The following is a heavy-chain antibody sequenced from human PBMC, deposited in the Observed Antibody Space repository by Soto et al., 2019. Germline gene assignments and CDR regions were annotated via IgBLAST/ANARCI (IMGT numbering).Heavy chain of an antibody. CDR3: ARDRYDFWSGYYRYYYGMDV. D-gene: IGHD3-3*01. CDR1: GYSISSGYY. V-gene: IGHV4-38-2*02. J-gene: IGHJ6*02. CDR2: IYHSGST. Sequence: PSEILSLTCAVSGYSISSGYYWGWIRQPPGKGLEWIGSIYHSGSTYYNPSLKSRVTISVDTSKNQSSLKLSSVTAADTAVYYCARDRYDFWSGYYRYYYGMDVWGQGTTVTVSS.